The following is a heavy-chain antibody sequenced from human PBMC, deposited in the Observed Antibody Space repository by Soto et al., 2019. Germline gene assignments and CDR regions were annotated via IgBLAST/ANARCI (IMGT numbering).Heavy chain of an antibody. CDR3: AKSQEIGPHFCDS. CDR2: IGTAGDT. CDR1: LFTFNDYA. Sequence: PGGSLRVSCSASLFTFNDYAVHCVLEPTGKGLEWVSSIGTAGDTYYAVSVKGRFTISRDNAKNSLSLQMNSLRAGDMAVYFCAKSQEIGPHFCDSWGQGTQVTVCS. D-gene: IGHD3-3*02. V-gene: IGHV3-13*01. J-gene: IGHJ4*02.